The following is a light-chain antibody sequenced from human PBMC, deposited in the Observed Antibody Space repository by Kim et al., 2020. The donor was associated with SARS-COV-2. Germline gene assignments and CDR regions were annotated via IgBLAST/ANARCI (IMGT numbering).Light chain of an antibody. J-gene: IGLJ3*02. V-gene: IGLV10-54*01. CDR2: RDN. Sequence: QAGLTQPPSVSKDLRQTATLTCTGKSNNDGNEGAAWLQQNQSQPPKILFYRDNKRPSGISERLSAYRSGNTASLTITGLQPEDEADYYCSAGDSSLSALVFGGGTHLTVL. CDR1: SNNDGNEG. CDR3: SAGDSSLSALV.